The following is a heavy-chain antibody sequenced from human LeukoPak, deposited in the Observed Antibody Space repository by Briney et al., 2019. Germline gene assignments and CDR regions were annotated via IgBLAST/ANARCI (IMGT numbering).Heavy chain of an antibody. Sequence: ASVKVSCKASGYTFTGYYMHWVRQAPGQGLEWVGWINPNSGGTNYAQKFQDRVTMTRDTSISTVYMELSRLRSDDTAVYYCARCSADIFELHFQSWGQGTLVTVSS. CDR1: GYTFTGYY. CDR2: INPNSGGT. V-gene: IGHV1-2*02. CDR3: ARCSADIFELHFQS. D-gene: IGHD3-3*02. J-gene: IGHJ5*02.